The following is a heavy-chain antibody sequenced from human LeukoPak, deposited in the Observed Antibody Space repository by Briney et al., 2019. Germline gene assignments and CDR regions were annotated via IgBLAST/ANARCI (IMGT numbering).Heavy chain of an antibody. CDR3: ARAKEAVVRGLRYYYYMDV. CDR1: GFTFSKYA. D-gene: IGHD3-10*01. V-gene: IGHV3-21*04. Sequence: GGSLRLSCAASGFTFSKYAMTWVRQAPGKGLEWVSAISSSTLKIYYADSVKGRFTISRDNAKNSLYLQMNSLRAEDTALYHCARAKEAVVRGLRYYYYMDVWGKGTTVTISS. J-gene: IGHJ6*03. CDR2: ISSSTLKI.